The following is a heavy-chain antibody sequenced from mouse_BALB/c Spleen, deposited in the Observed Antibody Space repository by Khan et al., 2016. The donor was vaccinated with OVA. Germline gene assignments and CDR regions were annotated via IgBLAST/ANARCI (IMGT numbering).Heavy chain of an antibody. CDR1: GYTITGDV. V-gene: IGHV1-81*01. CDR3: ARSYGGAGSAY. CDR2: TYPGSGNT. Sequence: QVQLKESGPELVTPGPSVKMSCKVSGYTITGDVITWVKQRTGQGLEWIGVTYPGSGNTYYNEKFKGTDTLTADKPTNQVTMQFSCLTSADSAVYFCARSYGGAGSAYWGPGTLGTFPA. J-gene: IGHJ3*01. D-gene: IGHD1-2*01.